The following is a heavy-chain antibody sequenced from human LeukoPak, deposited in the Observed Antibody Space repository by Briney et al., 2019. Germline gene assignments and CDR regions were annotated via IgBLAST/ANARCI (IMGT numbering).Heavy chain of an antibody. D-gene: IGHD2-2*01. Sequence: ASVKVSCKASGYTFTGYYMHWGRQAPGQGLEWMGWINPNSGGTIYAQKLQGRVTMTRDTSISTAYMELSRLRSDDTAVYYCARDEGYCSSASCSAELDYWGQGTLVTVSS. J-gene: IGHJ4*02. V-gene: IGHV1-2*02. CDR2: INPNSGGT. CDR3: ARDEGYCSSASCSAELDY. CDR1: GYTFTGYY.